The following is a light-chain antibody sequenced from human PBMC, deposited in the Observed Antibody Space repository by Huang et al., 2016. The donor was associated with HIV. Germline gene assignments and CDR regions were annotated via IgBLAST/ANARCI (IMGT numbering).Light chain of an antibody. CDR2: GAS. V-gene: IGKV3-15*01. CDR3: QHYNNWPPIT. CDR1: QSVSSN. J-gene: IGKJ5*01. Sequence: EIVMTQSPATLSVSPGERATLSCRASQSVSSNLAWYQQKPGQAPRRLIYGASTRATGIPARFSGSGSGTEFTLIISSLQSEDFAVYYCQHYNNWPPITFGQGTRLDIK.